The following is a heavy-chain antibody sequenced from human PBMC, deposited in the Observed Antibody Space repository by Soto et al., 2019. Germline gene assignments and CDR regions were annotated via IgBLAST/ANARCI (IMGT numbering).Heavy chain of an antibody. CDR3: ARAIWTGPFDD. D-gene: IGHD3-9*01. J-gene: IGHJ4*03. CDR1: GGSFSGYY. CDR2: INHSGST. V-gene: IGHV4-34*01. Sequence: PSETLSLTCAVYGGSFSGYYWTWIRQPPGTGLEWIGEINHSGSTNYNPSLKSRVTISVDTSKNQFSLKLTSVTAADTAVYYCARAIWTGPFDDWGQGTMVTVSS.